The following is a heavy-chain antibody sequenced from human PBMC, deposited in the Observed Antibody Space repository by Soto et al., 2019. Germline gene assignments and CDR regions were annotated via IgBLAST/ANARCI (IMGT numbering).Heavy chain of an antibody. D-gene: IGHD1-26*01. J-gene: IGHJ3*02. V-gene: IGHV1-24*01. CDR1: GYTLTELS. CDR2: FDPEDGET. CDR3: ATDSDARDDAFDI. Sequence: ASVKVSCKVSGYTLTELSMHWVRQAHGKGLEWMGGFDPEDGETIYAQKFQGRVTMTEDTSTDTAYMELSSLRSEDTAVYYCATDSDARDDAFDIWGQGTMCTVAS.